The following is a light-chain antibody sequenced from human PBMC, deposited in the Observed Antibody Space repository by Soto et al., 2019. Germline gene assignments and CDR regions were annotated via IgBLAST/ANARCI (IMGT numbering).Light chain of an antibody. V-gene: IGKV1-5*03. CDR2: KAS. J-gene: IGKJ5*01. Sequence: DIQMTQSPSTLSASVGDRVTITCRASQSINYWLAWYQQKPGKAPKSLIYKASSLESGVPSRFSGSGSGTEFTLTISSLQPADFATYYCQQYLSYPITFGQGTRLEIK. CDR1: QSINYW. CDR3: QQYLSYPIT.